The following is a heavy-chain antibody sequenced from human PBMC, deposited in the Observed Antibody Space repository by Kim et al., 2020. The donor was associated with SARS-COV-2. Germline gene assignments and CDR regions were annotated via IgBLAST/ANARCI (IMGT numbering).Heavy chain of an antibody. CDR3: ARADGSGWRFYGMDV. V-gene: IGHV1-69*04. Sequence: AQKFQGRVTITADKSTSTAYMELSSLRSEDTAVYYCARADGSGWRFYGMDVWGQGTTVTVSS. J-gene: IGHJ6*02. D-gene: IGHD6-19*01.